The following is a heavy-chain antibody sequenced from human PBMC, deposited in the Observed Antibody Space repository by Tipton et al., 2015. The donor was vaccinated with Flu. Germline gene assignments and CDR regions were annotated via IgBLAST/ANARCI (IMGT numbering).Heavy chain of an antibody. D-gene: IGHD6-13*01. V-gene: IGHV4-38-2*01. Sequence: TLSLTCAVSGYSISSGYYWGWNRQPPGKGLEWIGSIYHSGSTYYNPSLKSRVTISVDTSKNQFSLKLSSVTAADTAVYYCARGSQQLAIDPWGQGTLVTVSS. CDR2: IYHSGST. CDR3: ARGSQQLAIDP. CDR1: GYSISSGYY. J-gene: IGHJ5*02.